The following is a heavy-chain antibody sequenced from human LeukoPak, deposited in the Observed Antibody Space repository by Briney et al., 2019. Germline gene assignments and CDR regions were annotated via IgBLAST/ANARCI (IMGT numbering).Heavy chain of an antibody. D-gene: IGHD2-2*01. CDR3: AKVVHGTVAFDI. CDR1: GYTFTDYY. J-gene: IGHJ3*02. V-gene: IGHV1-2*02. CDR2: INPNSGG. Sequence: PVASVKVSCKASGYTFTDYYVHWVRQAPGQGLEWMGWINPNSGGKLCTEVSGQGHHDQGHVHQHSLHGPERLRSDDTAVYYCAKVVHGTVAFDIWGQGTLVTVSS.